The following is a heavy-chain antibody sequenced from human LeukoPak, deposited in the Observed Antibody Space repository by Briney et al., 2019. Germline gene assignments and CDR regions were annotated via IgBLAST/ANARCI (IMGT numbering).Heavy chain of an antibody. D-gene: IGHD2-8*02. J-gene: IGHJ4*02. CDR2: ISHSGST. Sequence: SSETLSLTCTVSGCSISNYYWSWIRQPPGKGLEWIGYISHSGSTNYSPSLKSRVTISLDTSKNQFSLKLSSVTAADTAVYYCAGHHPRNTVDFWGQGTLVTVSS. V-gene: IGHV4-59*08. CDR3: AGHHPRNTVDF. CDR1: GCSISNYY.